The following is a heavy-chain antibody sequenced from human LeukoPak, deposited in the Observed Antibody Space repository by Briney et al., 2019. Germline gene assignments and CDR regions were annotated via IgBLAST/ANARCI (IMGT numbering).Heavy chain of an antibody. J-gene: IGHJ3*02. D-gene: IGHD3-3*01. V-gene: IGHV4-59*12. CDR1: GGSISSYY. CDR2: IYYSGST. CDR3: ARRYYDFWSGYYTAFDI. Sequence: SETLSLTCTVSGGSISSYYWTWIRQPPGKGLEWIGYIYYSGSTNYNPSLKSRVTISVDTSKNQFSLKLSSVTAADTAVYYCARRYYDFWSGYYTAFDIWGQGTMVTVSS.